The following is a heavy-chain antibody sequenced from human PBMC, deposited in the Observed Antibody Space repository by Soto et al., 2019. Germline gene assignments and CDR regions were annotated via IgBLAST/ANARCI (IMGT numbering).Heavy chain of an antibody. Sequence: PGGSLRLSCAGSGFAFSTFVMHWARQPPGKGLEWVAVISHDGSDTYYTDSVKGRFTISRHNSENMLYLEMNSLRPDDTALYYCFLGLAHGYYYNLDVWGQGTKVTVS. CDR2: ISHDGSDT. CDR1: GFAFSTFV. J-gene: IGHJ6*03. D-gene: IGHD3-3*01. V-gene: IGHV3-30-3*01. CDR3: FLGLAHGYYYNLDV.